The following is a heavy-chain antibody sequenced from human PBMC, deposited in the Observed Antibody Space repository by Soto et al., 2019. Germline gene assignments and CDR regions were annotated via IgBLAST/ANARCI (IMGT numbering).Heavy chain of an antibody. CDR1: GDSIISSDFY. J-gene: IGHJ5*02. CDR3: ARHSLALRKNNWFDP. CDR2: IFYLGSS. D-gene: IGHD3-3*02. V-gene: IGHV4-39*01. Sequence: SETLSLTCTVSGDSIISSDFYWGWVRQPPGKGLEWIGSIFYLGSSYYNPSLKSRVTMSVDTSKNQFSLRLRSVAAADTALYFCARHSLALRKNNWFDPWGQGIMVTVSS.